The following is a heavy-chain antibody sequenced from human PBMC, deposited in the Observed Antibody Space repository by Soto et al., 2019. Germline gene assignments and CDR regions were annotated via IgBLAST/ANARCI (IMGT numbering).Heavy chain of an antibody. CDR3: ARDHSAMISGFDY. Sequence: SETLSLTCTVSGGSVNSGTYYWNWIRQPPGKGLECIGYIYYSGSTNYNPSLKNRVTISLDTSKNQFSLKLSSVTAADTAVYYCARDHSAMISGFDYWGQGTLVTVSS. J-gene: IGHJ4*02. CDR2: IYYSGST. CDR1: GGSVNSGTYY. V-gene: IGHV4-61*01. D-gene: IGHD5-18*01.